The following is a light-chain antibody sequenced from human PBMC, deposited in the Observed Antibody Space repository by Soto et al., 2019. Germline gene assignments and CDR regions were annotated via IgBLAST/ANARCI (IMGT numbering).Light chain of an antibody. CDR1: SSDVGGYEY. J-gene: IGLJ2*01. V-gene: IGLV2-11*01. CDR2: DVF. Sequence: QSALTQPRSVSGSPGQSVTISCTGTSSDVGGYEYVSCYQQRPGKAPKLIIYDVFKRPLGVPGRFSASKSGNTASLTISGLKAEDEADYHCYSQDGSNHVVFGGGTKLTVL. CDR3: YSQDGSNHVV.